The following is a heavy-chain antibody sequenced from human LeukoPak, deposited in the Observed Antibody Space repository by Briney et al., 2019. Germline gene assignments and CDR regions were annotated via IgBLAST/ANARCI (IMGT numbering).Heavy chain of an antibody. D-gene: IGHD3-22*01. J-gene: IGHJ4*02. CDR2: INSNSGGT. CDR1: GYTFTAYH. CDR3: ARRYYDSSGYFSFDY. V-gene: IGHV1-2*02. Sequence: GASVKVSCKASGYTFTAYHMHWVQQAPGQGFEWMGWINSNSGGTNYVQKFQGRVTMTRDTSISTAYMELNSLTSDDTAVYFCARRYYDSSGYFSFDYWGQGTLVTVSS.